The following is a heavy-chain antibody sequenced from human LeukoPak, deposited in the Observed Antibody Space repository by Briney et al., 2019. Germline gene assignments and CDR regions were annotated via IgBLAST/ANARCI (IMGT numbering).Heavy chain of an antibody. V-gene: IGHV1-69*05. Sequence: SVKVSCKDSGGTFSSYAISWLRQAPGQGLEWMGGIIPIFGTANYAQKFQGRVTITTDESTSTAYMELSSLRSEDTAVYYCARVDCSTSCYRSWFDPWGQGTLVTVSS. D-gene: IGHD2-2*01. CDR1: GGTFSSYA. CDR3: ARVDCSTSCYRSWFDP. CDR2: IIPIFGTA. J-gene: IGHJ5*02.